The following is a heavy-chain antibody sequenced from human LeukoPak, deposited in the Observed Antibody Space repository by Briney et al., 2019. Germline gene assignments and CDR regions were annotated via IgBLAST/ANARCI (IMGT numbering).Heavy chain of an antibody. CDR3: ASSGPYNWFDP. J-gene: IGHJ5*02. CDR2: INHSGST. CDR1: GGSFSGYY. V-gene: IGHV4-34*01. Sequence: PSETLSLTCAVYGGSFSGYYWSWIRQPPGKGLEWIGEINHSGSTNYNPSLKSRVTISVDTSKNQFSLKLSPVTAADTAVYYCASSGPYNWFDPWGQGTLVTVSS.